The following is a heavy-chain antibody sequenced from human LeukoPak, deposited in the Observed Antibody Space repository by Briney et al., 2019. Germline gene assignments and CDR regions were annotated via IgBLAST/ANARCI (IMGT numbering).Heavy chain of an antibody. Sequence: GGSLRLSCAASGFTFNNYWMNWVSQAPGKGLEWVANIKQDGSEKYYVDSVKGRFTISRDNAKNSLYLQMNSLRAEDTAVYYCARGAIYYYDSSAYSNYWGQGTLVTVSS. CDR3: ARGAIYYYDSSAYSNY. J-gene: IGHJ4*02. CDR1: GFTFNNYW. V-gene: IGHV3-7*01. CDR2: IKQDGSEK. D-gene: IGHD3-22*01.